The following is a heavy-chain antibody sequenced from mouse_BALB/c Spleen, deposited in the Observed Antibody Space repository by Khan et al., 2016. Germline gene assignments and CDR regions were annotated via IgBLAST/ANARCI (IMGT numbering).Heavy chain of an antibody. J-gene: IGHJ3*01. CDR3: ARYYYVGSPCFAY. CDR2: IHYSGST. Sequence: EVQLQESGPDLVKPSQSLSLTCTVTGFSITSDYSWHWIRQFPENKLEWMGYIHYSGSTNYNPSLKSRIYITRDTSKNQFFLQLNSVTTEDSATFYCARYYYVGSPCFAYWCQGTLVTVSS. V-gene: IGHV3-1*02. D-gene: IGHD1-1*01. CDR1: GFSITSDYS.